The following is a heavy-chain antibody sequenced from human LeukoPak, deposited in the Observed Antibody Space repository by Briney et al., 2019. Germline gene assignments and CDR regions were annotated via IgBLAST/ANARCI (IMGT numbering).Heavy chain of an antibody. CDR3: ARGSTLIRGFDY. J-gene: IGHJ4*02. V-gene: IGHV4-31*03. D-gene: IGHD3-10*01. CDR2: IFYSGST. Sequence: PSETLSLTCTVSGGSISSSGYYWGWIRQPPEKSLEWIGYIFYSGSTYYNPSLKSRVTISVDTSKNQFSLKLSSVTAADTAVYYCARGSTLIRGFDYWGQGTLVTVSS. CDR1: GGSISSSGYY.